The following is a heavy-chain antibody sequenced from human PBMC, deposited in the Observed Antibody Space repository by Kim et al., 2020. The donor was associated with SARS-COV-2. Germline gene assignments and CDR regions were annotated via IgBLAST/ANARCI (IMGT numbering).Heavy chain of an antibody. J-gene: IGHJ5*02. CDR3: ARDSEQLVTINWFDP. Sequence: DSVKGRFTISRDNSKDTLYLQMNSLRAEDTAVYYCARDSEQLVTINWFDPWGQGTLVTVSS. V-gene: IGHV3-30*01. D-gene: IGHD6-13*01.